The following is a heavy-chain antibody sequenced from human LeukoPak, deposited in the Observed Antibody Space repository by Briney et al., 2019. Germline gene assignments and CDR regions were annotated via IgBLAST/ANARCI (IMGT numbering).Heavy chain of an antibody. CDR3: AREAVAADFNFDY. CDR2: ISSSGSTI. CDR1: GGSFSDYY. J-gene: IGHJ4*02. Sequence: LSLTCAVYGGSFSDYYMSWIRQAPGKGLEWVSYISSSGSTIYYADSVKGRFTISRDNAKNSLYLQMNSLRAEDTAVYYCAREAVAADFNFDYWGQGTLVTVSS. D-gene: IGHD6-19*01. V-gene: IGHV3-11*01.